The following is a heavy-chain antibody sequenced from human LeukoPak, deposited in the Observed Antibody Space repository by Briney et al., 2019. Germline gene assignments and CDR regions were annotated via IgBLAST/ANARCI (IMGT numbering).Heavy chain of an antibody. V-gene: IGHV1-2*04. CDR1: GYTFTGYY. D-gene: IGHD3-9*01. J-gene: IGHJ4*02. Sequence: ASVKVSCKASGYTFTGYYMHWVRQAPGQGLEWMGWINPNSGGTNYAQKFQGWVTMTRDTSISTAYMELRSLSSDDTALYYCARDKSSGGLLVTDYWGQGTLVTVSS. CDR2: INPNSGGT. CDR3: ARDKSSGGLLVTDY.